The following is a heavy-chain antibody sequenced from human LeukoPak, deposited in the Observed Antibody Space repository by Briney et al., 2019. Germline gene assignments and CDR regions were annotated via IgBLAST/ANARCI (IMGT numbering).Heavy chain of an antibody. D-gene: IGHD6-19*01. CDR1: GFTFNNYA. CDR3: ARGRQWLVEYCFQH. CDR2: ISYDGSNK. J-gene: IGHJ1*01. V-gene: IGHV3-30-3*01. Sequence: QPGGSLRLSCAASGFTFNNYAMTWVRQAPGRGLEWVAVISYDGSNKYYADSVKGRFTISRDNSKNTLYLQMNSLRAEDTAVYYCARGRQWLVEYCFQHWGQGTLVTVSS.